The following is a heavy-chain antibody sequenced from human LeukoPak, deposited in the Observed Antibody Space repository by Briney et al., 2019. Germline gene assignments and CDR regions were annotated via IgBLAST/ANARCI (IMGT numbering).Heavy chain of an antibody. CDR2: ISSSSSTI. J-gene: IGHJ6*02. V-gene: IGHV3-48*01. D-gene: IGHD3-22*01. CDR1: GFTFSSYS. Sequence: GGSLRLSCAASGFTFSSYSMNWVRQAPGKGLEWVSYISSSSSTIYYADSVKGRFTISRDNAKNSLYLQMNSLRAEDTAVYYCARDGYYYDSSGSYPLGMDVWGQGTTVTVSS. CDR3: ARDGYYYDSSGSYPLGMDV.